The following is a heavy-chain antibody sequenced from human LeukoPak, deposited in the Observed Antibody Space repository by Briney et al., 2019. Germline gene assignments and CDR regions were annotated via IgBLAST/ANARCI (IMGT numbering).Heavy chain of an antibody. Sequence: SETLSLTCAVYGGSFSGYYWSWIRQPPGKGLEWIGEINHSGSTNYNPSLKGRVTISVDTSKNQFSLKLSSVTAADTAVYYCARGGEYYGSGSYGDWFDPWGQGTLVTVSS. CDR1: GGSFSGYY. CDR2: INHSGST. V-gene: IGHV4-34*01. CDR3: ARGGEYYGSGSYGDWFDP. J-gene: IGHJ5*02. D-gene: IGHD3-10*01.